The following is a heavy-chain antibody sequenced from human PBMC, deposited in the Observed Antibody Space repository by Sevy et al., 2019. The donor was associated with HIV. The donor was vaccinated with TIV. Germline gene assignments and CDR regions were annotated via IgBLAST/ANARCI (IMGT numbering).Heavy chain of an antibody. CDR2: ISYDGSNK. J-gene: IGHJ4*02. CDR3: ARSPYSSSVGFDY. D-gene: IGHD6-6*01. CDR1: GFTFSSYA. Sequence: GGSLRLSCAASGFTFSSYAMHWVRQAPGKGLEWVAVISYDGSNKYYADFVKGRFTISRDNSKNTLYLQMNSLRAEDTAVYYCARSPYSSSVGFDYWGQGTLVTVSS. V-gene: IGHV3-30*04.